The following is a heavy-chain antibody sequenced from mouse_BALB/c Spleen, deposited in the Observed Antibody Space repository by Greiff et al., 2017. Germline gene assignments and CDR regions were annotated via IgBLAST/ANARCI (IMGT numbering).Heavy chain of an antibody. CDR2: ISYSGST. CDR1: GDSITSGY. J-gene: IGHJ4*01. CDR3: ARGGKNNYAMDY. Sequence: EVKLMESGPSLVKPSQTLSLTCSVTGDSITSGYWNWIRKFPGNKLEYMGYISYSGSTYYNPSLKSRISITRDTSKNQYYLQLNSVTTEDTATYYCARGGKNNYAMDYWGQGTSVTVSS. V-gene: IGHV3-8*02.